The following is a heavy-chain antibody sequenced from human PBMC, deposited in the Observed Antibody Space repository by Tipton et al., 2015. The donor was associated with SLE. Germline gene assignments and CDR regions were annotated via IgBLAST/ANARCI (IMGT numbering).Heavy chain of an antibody. D-gene: IGHD3-10*01. CDR3: AKDQNLHYYGSGSPPCD. Sequence: GSLRLSCAASGFTFSSYSMNWVRQAPGKGLEWVSSISSSSSYIYYADSVKGRFTISRDNAKNTLYLQMNSLRAEDTAVYYCAKDQNLHYYGSGSPPCDWGQGTLVTVSS. J-gene: IGHJ4*02. CDR2: ISSSSSYI. V-gene: IGHV3-21*01. CDR1: GFTFSSYS.